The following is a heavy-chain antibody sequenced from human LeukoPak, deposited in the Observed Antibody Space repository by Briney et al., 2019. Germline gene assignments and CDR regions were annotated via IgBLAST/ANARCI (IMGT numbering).Heavy chain of an antibody. Sequence: SGTLSLTCAVYGGSFSGYYWSWIRQPPGKGLEWIGEINHSGSTNYNPSLKSRVTISVDTSKNQFSLKLSSVTAADTAVYYCARGFKRTVTTIPHNWFDPWGQGTLVTVSS. V-gene: IGHV4-34*01. J-gene: IGHJ5*02. CDR1: GGSFSGYY. D-gene: IGHD4-17*01. CDR2: INHSGST. CDR3: ARGFKRTVTTIPHNWFDP.